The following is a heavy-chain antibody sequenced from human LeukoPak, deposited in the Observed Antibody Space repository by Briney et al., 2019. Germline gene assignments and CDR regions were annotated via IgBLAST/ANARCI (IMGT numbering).Heavy chain of an antibody. CDR3: ARVIQLPNEYFQH. CDR1: GGTFNSYA. D-gene: IGHD2-2*01. V-gene: IGHV1-69*13. J-gene: IGHJ1*01. Sequence: SVKVSCKASGGTFNSYAISWVRQAPGQGLEWMGGIIPIFGTADYAQKFQGRVTITADESTSTAYMELSSLRSEDTAVFYCARVIQLPNEYFQHWGQGTLVTVSS. CDR2: IIPIFGTA.